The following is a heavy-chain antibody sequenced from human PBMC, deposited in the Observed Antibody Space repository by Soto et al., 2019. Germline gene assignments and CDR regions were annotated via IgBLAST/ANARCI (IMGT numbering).Heavy chain of an antibody. CDR1: GGSINGGDYH. CDR3: ARSVAVPGAHIDY. J-gene: IGHJ4*02. V-gene: IGHV4-30-4*01. CDR2: IYYTGST. Sequence: QVQLQESGPGLVKPSQTLSLTCTVSGGSINGGDYHWTWIRQTPGKGLEWIGAIYYTGSTNYSPSLRSRVSISVDTSKNEFSLRLSSVTAADTAVYFCARSVAVPGAHIDYWGQGTQVTVSS. D-gene: IGHD6-19*01.